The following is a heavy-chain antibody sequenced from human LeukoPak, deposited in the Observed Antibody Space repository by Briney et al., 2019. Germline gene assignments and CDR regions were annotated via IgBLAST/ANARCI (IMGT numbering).Heavy chain of an antibody. CDR2: INTDGSST. Sequence: GGSLTLSCAASGFTFSGYWMHWVRQVPGKGLVWVSLINTDGSSTSYADSVKGRFTISRDNAKNTLYLKMNSLRAEDTAVYYCAKVDIRGYSYGYFDYWGQGTLVTVSS. D-gene: IGHD5-18*01. V-gene: IGHV3-74*01. J-gene: IGHJ4*02. CDR3: AKVDIRGYSYGYFDY. CDR1: GFTFSGYW.